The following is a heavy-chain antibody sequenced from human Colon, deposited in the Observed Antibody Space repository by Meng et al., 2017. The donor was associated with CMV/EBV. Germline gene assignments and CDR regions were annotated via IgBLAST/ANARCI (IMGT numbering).Heavy chain of an antibody. J-gene: IGHJ5*02. V-gene: IGHV3-7*01. CDR1: EFTFSRYW. CDR3: ARAFWSGYSVFDP. CDR2: IKQDGSEK. Sequence: GGSLRLSCTTSEFTFSRYWMSWVRQAPGKGLEWVANIKQDGSEKNYVDSVKGRFTISRDNAKNSLYLQMNSLRAEDTAVYYCARAFWSGYSVFDPWGQGTVVTVSS. D-gene: IGHD3-3*01.